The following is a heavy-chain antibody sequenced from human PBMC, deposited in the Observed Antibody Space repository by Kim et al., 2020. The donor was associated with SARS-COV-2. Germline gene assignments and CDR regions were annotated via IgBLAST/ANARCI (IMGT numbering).Heavy chain of an antibody. V-gene: IGHV3-7*03. D-gene: IGHD5-18*01. Sequence: GGSLRLSCAASGFTFSSYWMSWVRQAPGKGLEWVANIKQDGSEKYYVDSVKGRFTISRDNAKNSLYLQMNSLRAEDTAVYYCARVGTQLWLDPDAFDIWGQGTMVTVSS. CDR2: IKQDGSEK. CDR1: GFTFSSYW. J-gene: IGHJ3*02. CDR3: ARVGTQLWLDPDAFDI.